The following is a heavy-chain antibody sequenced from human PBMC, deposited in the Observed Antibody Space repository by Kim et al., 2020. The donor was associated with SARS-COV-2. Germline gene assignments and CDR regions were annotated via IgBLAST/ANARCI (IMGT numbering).Heavy chain of an antibody. V-gene: IGHV3-23*01. Sequence: GGSLRLSCAASGFTFNNYAMSWVRQAPGKGLEWVSGIRDSGGSTEYADSVKGRFSISRDNSKNTLYLHMVSLRAEDTAVYYCAKVTSGSSGWFDYFQHWGQGALVTVSS. D-gene: IGHD6-19*01. CDR2: IRDSGGST. CDR1: GFTFNNYA. CDR3: AKVTSGSSGWFDYFQH. J-gene: IGHJ1*01.